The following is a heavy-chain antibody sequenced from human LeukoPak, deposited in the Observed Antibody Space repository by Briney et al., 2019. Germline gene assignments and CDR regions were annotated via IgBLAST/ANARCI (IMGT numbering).Heavy chain of an antibody. J-gene: IGHJ6*02. Sequence: SETLSLTCTVSGGSISSSTHYWGWIRQPPGKGLEWIGRIYYSGTTYYNPSLKDRVAISVDTSKNQFSLRLTSVSAADTAVYFCPRRPYYYGMDVWGQGTTVTVS. CDR1: GGSISSSTHY. CDR2: IYYSGTT. V-gene: IGHV4-39*01. CDR3: PRRPYYYGMDV.